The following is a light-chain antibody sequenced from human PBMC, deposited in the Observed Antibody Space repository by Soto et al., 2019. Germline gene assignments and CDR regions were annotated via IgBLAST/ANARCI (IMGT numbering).Light chain of an antibody. CDR3: QSYDNSLSGSWV. V-gene: IGLV1-40*01. CDR2: GNS. J-gene: IGLJ3*02. CDR1: SSNIGAGFD. Sequence: QSLLTQPPSVSGAPGQRVTISCTGSSSNIGAGFDVHWYHQIAGTAPKLLIYGNSNRPSGVPDRFSGSKSGTSASLAINGLQAEEEAHYYCQSYDNSLSGSWVFGGGTKLTVL.